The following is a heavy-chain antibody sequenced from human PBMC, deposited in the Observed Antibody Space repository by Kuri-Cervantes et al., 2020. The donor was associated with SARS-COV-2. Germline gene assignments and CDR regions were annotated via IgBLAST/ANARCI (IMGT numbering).Heavy chain of an antibody. Sequence: GGSLRLSCAASGFSVSSNYMSWVRQGPGKGLEWVSVLYSSGSTFYADSVKGRFIISRDNSKNTLYLQMNSLRAEDTAVYYCAKDSPPTVVTPPSYFDYWGQGTLVTVSS. CDR2: LYSSGST. CDR1: GFSVSSNY. V-gene: IGHV3-53*01. D-gene: IGHD4-23*01. J-gene: IGHJ4*02. CDR3: AKDSPPTVVTPPSYFDY.